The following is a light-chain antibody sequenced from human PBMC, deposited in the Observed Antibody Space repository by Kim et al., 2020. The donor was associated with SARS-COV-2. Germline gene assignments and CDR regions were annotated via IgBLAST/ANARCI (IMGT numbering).Light chain of an antibody. CDR3: QKSYSTPRT. J-gene: IGKJ4*01. CDR1: QSISSY. V-gene: IGKV1-39*01. Sequence: DIQMTQSPSSLSASVGDRVTITCRASQSISSYLNWYQQKPGKAPKLLIYAASSLQSGVPSRFSGSGSGTDFTLTISSLQPEDFATYYCQKSYSTPRTCGGERKVDIK. CDR2: AAS.